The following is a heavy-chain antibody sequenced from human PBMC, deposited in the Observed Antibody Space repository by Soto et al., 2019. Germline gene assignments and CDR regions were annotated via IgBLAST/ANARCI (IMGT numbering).Heavy chain of an antibody. J-gene: IGHJ6*02. CDR2: ISSSSSYI. V-gene: IGHV3-21*01. CDR3: ARDPGYYYYGMDV. D-gene: IGHD3-10*01. Sequence: GGSLRLSCAASGFTFSSYSMNWIRQAPGKGLEWVSSISSSSSYIYYADSVKGRFTISRDNAKNSLYLQMNSLRAEDTAVYYCARDPGYYYYGMDVWGQGTTVTVSS. CDR1: GFTFSSYS.